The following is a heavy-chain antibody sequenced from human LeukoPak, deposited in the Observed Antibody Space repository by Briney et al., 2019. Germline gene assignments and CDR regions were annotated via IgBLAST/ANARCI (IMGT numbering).Heavy chain of an antibody. CDR1: GGSISSSSYY. D-gene: IGHD3-3*01. J-gene: IGHJ4*02. Sequence: SETLSLTCTVSGGSISSSSYYWGWIRQPPGKGLEWIRSIYYSGSTYYNPSLKSRVTISVDTSKNQFSLKLSSVTAADTAVYYCAREQTAGFWSGYYGFDYWGQGTLVTVSS. CDR2: IYYSGST. V-gene: IGHV4-39*07. CDR3: AREQTAGFWSGYYGFDY.